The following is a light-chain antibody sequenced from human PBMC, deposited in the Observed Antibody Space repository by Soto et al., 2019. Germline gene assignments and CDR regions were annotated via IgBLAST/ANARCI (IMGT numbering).Light chain of an antibody. V-gene: IGKV3-20*01. CDR1: QSVSSSY. J-gene: IGKJ1*01. CDR3: QQYVSSPRT. Sequence: IVWTQSPGTLSLSPGERATLSCRATQSVSSSYLAWYQQKPGQAPRLLIYGASSRATGIPDRFSGSGSGTDFTLTISSLEPEDFAVYYCQQYVSSPRTFGQGTKVDI. CDR2: GAS.